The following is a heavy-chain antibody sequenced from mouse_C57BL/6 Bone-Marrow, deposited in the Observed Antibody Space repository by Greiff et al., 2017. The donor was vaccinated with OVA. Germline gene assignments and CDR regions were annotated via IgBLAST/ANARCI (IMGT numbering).Heavy chain of an antibody. J-gene: IGHJ1*03. Sequence: QVQLKESGPGLVQPSRSLSITCTVSGFSLTSYGVHWVRQPPGKGLEWLGVIWSGGSTDYNAAFIPRLSISKDNSKSQVFFKMNSLQADDTAIYYCAKTGFITTVVATLDWYFDVWGTGTTVTVSS. CDR1: GFSLTSYG. CDR2: IWSGGST. V-gene: IGHV2-4*01. CDR3: AKTGFITTVVATLDWYFDV. D-gene: IGHD1-1*01.